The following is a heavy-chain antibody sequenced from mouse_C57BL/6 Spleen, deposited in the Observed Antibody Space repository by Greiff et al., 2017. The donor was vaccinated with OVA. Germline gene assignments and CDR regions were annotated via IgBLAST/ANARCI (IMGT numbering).Heavy chain of an antibody. D-gene: IGHD2-4*01. CDR2: ISSGSSTI. V-gene: IGHV5-17*01. CDR1: GFTFSDYG. J-gene: IGHJ4*01. CDR3: ARPYDYDVYYAMDY. Sequence: EVKLMESGGGLVKPGGSLKLSCAASGFTFSDYGMHWVRQAPEKGLEWVAYISSGSSTIYYADTVKGRFTISRDNAKNTLFLQMTSLRSEDTAMYYCARPYDYDVYYAMDYWGQGTSVTVSS.